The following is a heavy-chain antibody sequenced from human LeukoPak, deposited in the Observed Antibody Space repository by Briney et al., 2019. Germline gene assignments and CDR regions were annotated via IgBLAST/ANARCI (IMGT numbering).Heavy chain of an antibody. CDR3: AKDKGSGSYYNIMPSTRPFDY. Sequence: GGSLRLSCAASGFTLNNYAMSWVRQAPGKGLEWVSAISGSGTSTYYADSVKGRFTISRDNSKNTLYLQMNSLRAEDTAVYYCAKDKGSGSYYNIMPSTRPFDYWGQGTLVTVSS. CDR1: GFTLNNYA. J-gene: IGHJ4*02. CDR2: ISGSGTST. D-gene: IGHD3-10*01. V-gene: IGHV3-23*01.